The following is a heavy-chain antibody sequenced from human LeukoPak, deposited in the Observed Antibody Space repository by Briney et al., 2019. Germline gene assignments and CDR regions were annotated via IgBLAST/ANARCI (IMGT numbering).Heavy chain of an antibody. CDR3: AVTYYYDSSGYGAFDI. Sequence: SVKVSCKASGYTFTSYDINWVRQAPGQGLEWMGGIIPIFGTANYAQKFQGRVTITADKSTSTAYMELSSLRSEDTAVYYCAVTYYYDSSGYGAFDIWGQGTMVTVSS. CDR1: GYTFTSYD. D-gene: IGHD3-22*01. J-gene: IGHJ3*02. CDR2: IIPIFGTA. V-gene: IGHV1-69*06.